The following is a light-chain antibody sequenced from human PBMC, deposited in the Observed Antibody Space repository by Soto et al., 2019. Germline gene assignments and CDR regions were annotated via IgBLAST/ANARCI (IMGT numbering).Light chain of an antibody. CDR3: QVWDSSGDFVV. CDR2: DDS. J-gene: IGLJ2*01. Sequence: SYELTQPPSVSVAPGQTARITCGGNNIGSKSVHWYQQKPGQAPVLVVYDDSDRPSGIPERFSGSNSGNTATLTISRVEAGDEADYYCQVWDSSGDFVVFGGGTKLTVL. CDR1: NIGSKS. V-gene: IGLV3-21*02.